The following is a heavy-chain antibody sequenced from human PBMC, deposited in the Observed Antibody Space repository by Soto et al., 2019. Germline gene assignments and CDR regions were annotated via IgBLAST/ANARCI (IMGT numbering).Heavy chain of an antibody. CDR1: GYTFISYY. CDR3: ARDSINDSSGYYYVYY. J-gene: IGHJ4*02. CDR2: INPSGGST. V-gene: IGHV1-46*01. Sequence: QVQLVQSGAEVKKPGASVKVSCKASGYTFISYYMHWVRQAPGQGLEWMGIINPSGGSTSYAQKFQGRVTMTRDTSTSTVYMELSSLRSEDTAVYYCARDSINDSSGYYYVYYWGQGTLVTVSS. D-gene: IGHD3-22*01.